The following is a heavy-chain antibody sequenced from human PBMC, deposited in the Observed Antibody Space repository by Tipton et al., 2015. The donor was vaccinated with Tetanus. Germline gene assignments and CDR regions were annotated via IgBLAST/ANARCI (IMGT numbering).Heavy chain of an antibody. J-gene: IGHJ4*02. CDR1: GFIFSSYG. CDR2: SWYDDTDK. Sequence: SGFIFSSYGIHWVRQAPGKGLEWVAVSWYDDTDKYYGDSVKGRFTMSRDNSKNTLYLQTNSLRAEDTAVYYCAREADCSGGSCFSGDFDNWGQGTQVTVSS. D-gene: IGHD2-15*01. CDR3: AREADCSGGSCFSGDFDN. V-gene: IGHV3-33*01.